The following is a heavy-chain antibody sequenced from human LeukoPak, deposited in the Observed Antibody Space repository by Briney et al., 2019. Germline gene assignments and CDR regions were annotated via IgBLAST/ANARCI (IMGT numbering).Heavy chain of an antibody. V-gene: IGHV4-39*07. CDR3: ARSVGVTGRELLRGAYYFDY. CDR1: GGSISSSSYY. J-gene: IGHJ4*02. CDR2: IYYSGST. Sequence: SETLSPTCTVSGGSISSSSYYWGWIRQPPGKGLEWIGSIYYSGSTYYNPSLKSRVTISVDTSKNQFSLKLSSVTAADTAVYYCARSVGVTGRELLRGAYYFDYWGQGTLVTVSS. D-gene: IGHD1-26*01.